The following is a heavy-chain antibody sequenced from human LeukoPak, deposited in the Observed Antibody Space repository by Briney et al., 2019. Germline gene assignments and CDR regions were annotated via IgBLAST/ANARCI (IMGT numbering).Heavy chain of an antibody. J-gene: IGHJ6*02. CDR3: AREGGDYDSSGYDYYYGMDV. V-gene: IGHV4-34*01. CDR1: GGSFSGYY. CDR2: INHSGST. D-gene: IGHD3-22*01. Sequence: SETLSLTCAVYGGSFSGYYWSWLRQPPGKGLEWIGEINHSGSTNYNPSLKSRVTISVDTSKNQFSLKLSSVTAADTAVYYCAREGGDYDSSGYDYYYGMDVWGQGTTVTVSS.